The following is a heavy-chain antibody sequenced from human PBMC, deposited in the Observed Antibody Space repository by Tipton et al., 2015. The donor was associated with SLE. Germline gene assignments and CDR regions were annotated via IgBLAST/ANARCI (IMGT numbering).Heavy chain of an antibody. V-gene: IGHV1-18*01. CDR2: INPYNGNT. Sequence: QSGPEVKKPGASVKVSCKASGYTFASVDFNWVRQAPGQGLEWMGWINPYNGNTHYAQKLLGRVTMTTDTSTTTAHMELRSLRYDDTAVYYCARALGGYYGSGTFDIWGQGTMVTVSS. J-gene: IGHJ3*02. CDR1: GYTFASVD. CDR3: ARALGGYYGSGTFDI. D-gene: IGHD3-10*01.